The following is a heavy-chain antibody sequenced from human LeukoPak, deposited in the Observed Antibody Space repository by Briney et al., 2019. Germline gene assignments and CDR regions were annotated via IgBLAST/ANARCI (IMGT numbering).Heavy chain of an antibody. V-gene: IGHV3-23*01. CDR3: AKERAGYTNPYYFDY. CDR2: ISGSGANT. D-gene: IGHD3-16*02. Sequence: RPGGSLRLSCAASGFTFSTYAVSWVRQAPGKGLEWVSTISGSGANTYYADSVRGRFTISRDNSKNTLYLHMNSLRAEDTAVYSYAKERAGYTNPYYFDYWGQGTLVTVSS. J-gene: IGHJ4*02. CDR1: GFTFSTYA.